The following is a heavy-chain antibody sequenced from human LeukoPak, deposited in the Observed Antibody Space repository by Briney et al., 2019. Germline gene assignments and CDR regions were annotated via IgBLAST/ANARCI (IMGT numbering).Heavy chain of an antibody. V-gene: IGHV1-24*01. CDR2: FDPEDGET. Sequence: ASVKVSCKVSGYTLTELSMHSVRQAPGNGLEWMGGFDPEDGETIYAQKFQGRVTMTEDTSTDTAYMELSSLRSEDTAVYYCAPRMAARPGYSDWGQGTLVTVSS. CDR1: GYTLTELS. CDR3: APRMAARPGYSD. J-gene: IGHJ4*02. D-gene: IGHD6-6*01.